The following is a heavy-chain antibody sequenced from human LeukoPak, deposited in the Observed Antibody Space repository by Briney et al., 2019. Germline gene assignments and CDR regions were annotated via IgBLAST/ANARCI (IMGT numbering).Heavy chain of an antibody. CDR3: ARVAEIQLWLRSAFDY. Sequence: PGGSLRLSCAASGFTFSSYGMNWVRQAPGKGLEWVSFISTGSSTIYYADSVKGRFTISRDNAKNSLYLQMNSLRDEDTAVYYCARVAEIQLWLRSAFDYWGQGTLVTVSS. CDR1: GFTFSSYG. V-gene: IGHV3-48*02. CDR2: ISTGSSTI. D-gene: IGHD5-18*01. J-gene: IGHJ4*02.